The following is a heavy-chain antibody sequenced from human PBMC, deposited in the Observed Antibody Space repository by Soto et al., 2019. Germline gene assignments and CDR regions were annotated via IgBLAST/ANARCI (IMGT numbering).Heavy chain of an antibody. D-gene: IGHD2-2*01. CDR2: ISGSGGST. J-gene: IGHJ4*02. Sequence: GGPRLSCAASGFTFSSYAMSWVRQAPGKGLEWVSAISGSGGSTYYADSVKGRFTISRDNSKNTLYLQMNSLRAEDTAVYYCAYRIVVVPAAPDYWGQGTLVTGS. V-gene: IGHV3-23*01. CDR1: GFTFSSYA. CDR3: AYRIVVVPAAPDY.